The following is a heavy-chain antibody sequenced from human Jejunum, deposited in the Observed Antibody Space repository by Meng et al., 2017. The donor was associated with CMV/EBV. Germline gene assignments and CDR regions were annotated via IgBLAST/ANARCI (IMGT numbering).Heavy chain of an antibody. Sequence: EVQVVESGGXLVKPGGSVRLSCAASGFTFSYYNMNWVRQAPGKGLEWVSSISSTGSYIFYADSVKGRFTISRDNAKNSLYLEMNSLRVEDTAVYYCARDGSGEGLPYYFDQWGQGALVTVSS. D-gene: IGHD3-10*01. V-gene: IGHV3-21*01. CDR1: GFTFSYYN. CDR3: ARDGSGEGLPYYFDQ. J-gene: IGHJ4*02. CDR2: ISSTGSYI.